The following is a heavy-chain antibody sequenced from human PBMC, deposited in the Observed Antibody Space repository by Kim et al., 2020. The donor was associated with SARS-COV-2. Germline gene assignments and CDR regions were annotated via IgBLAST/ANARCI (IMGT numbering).Heavy chain of an antibody. J-gene: IGHJ6*02. D-gene: IGHD1-26*01. Sequence: SETLSLTCTVSGGSISSYYWSWIRQPPGKGLEWIGYIYYSGSTNYNPYLKSRVTISVDTSKNQFSLKLSSVTAADTAVYYCARVSSVGADYYYYGMDVWGQGTTVTVSS. CDR3: ARVSSVGADYYYYGMDV. V-gene: IGHV4-59*01. CDR1: GGSISSYY. CDR2: IYYSGST.